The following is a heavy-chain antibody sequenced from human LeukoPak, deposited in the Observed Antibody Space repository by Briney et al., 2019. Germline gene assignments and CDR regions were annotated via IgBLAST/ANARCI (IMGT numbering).Heavy chain of an antibody. CDR1: GFAFNNYA. V-gene: IGHV3-23*01. D-gene: IGHD2-2*01. J-gene: IGHJ4*02. Sequence: GGSLRLSCTASGFAFNNYAMSWVRQAPGKGLEWVSTIGYSGTTYYAGSVKGRFTISRDKSKNTLYLQMNSLRAEDTAIYYCAKRCSSTSCPHYYFDYWGQGTLVTVSS. CDR2: IGYSGTT. CDR3: AKRCSSTSCPHYYFDY.